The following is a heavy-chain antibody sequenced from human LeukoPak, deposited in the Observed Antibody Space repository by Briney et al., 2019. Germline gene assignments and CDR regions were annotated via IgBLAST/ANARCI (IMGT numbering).Heavy chain of an antibody. CDR2: ISGRTGGT. V-gene: IGHV3-23*01. J-gene: IGHJ4*02. CDR1: GFSFTTNA. CDR3: AKCGNSGCHLIDY. Sequence: PGGSLRLSCAASGFSFTTNAMRWVRQAPGKGLEWVSAISGRTGGTYYADSVKGRFTISRDNSKSTLYLQMDSLRAEDTAVYYCAKCGNSGCHLIDYWGQGTLVTVSS. D-gene: IGHD5-12*01.